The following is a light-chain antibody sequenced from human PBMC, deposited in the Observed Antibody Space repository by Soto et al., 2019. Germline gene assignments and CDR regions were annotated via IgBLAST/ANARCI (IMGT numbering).Light chain of an antibody. J-gene: IGKJ5*01. CDR1: QGISNY. CDR2: AAS. CDR3: QKYNSALIT. V-gene: IGKV1-27*01. Sequence: DIQMTQSPSSLSASVGDRVTITCRASQGISNYLAWYQQKPGKVPKLLIYAASTLQSGVPSRFSGSGSGTDFTLTISSRQPEDVATYYCQKYNSALITFGQGTRLEIK.